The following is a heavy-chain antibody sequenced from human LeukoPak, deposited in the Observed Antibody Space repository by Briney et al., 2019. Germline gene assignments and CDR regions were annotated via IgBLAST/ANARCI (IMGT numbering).Heavy chain of an antibody. V-gene: IGHV1-2*02. CDR2: INPNSGGT. CDR3: ARGAIAIFGVAHDF. J-gene: IGHJ4*02. CDR1: GYTFTGYY. D-gene: IGHD3-3*01. Sequence: GASVKVSCKASGYTFTGYYMHWVRQAPGQGLEWMGWINPNSGGTNYAQEFQGRVTMTRGTSISTAYMELSRLTSDDTAVYYCARGAIAIFGVAHDFWGQGTLVTVSS.